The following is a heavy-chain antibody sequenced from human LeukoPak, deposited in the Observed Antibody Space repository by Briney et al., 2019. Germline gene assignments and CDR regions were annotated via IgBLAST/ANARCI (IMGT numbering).Heavy chain of an antibody. D-gene: IGHD6-19*01. V-gene: IGHV3-53*01. CDR3: ARSFSSGWSDY. J-gene: IGHJ4*02. CDR1: GFSVSNNY. Sequence: GGSLRLSCAASGFSVSNNYMTWVRQAPGKGLEWVSVIYSGGDAYYADSVKGRFTISRDNSRNTLRLAMNNLRVEDTAVYYCARSFSSGWSDYWGQGTLVAVAS. CDR2: IYSGGDA.